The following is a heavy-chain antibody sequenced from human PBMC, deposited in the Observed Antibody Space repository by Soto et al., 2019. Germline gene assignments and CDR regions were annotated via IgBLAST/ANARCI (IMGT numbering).Heavy chain of an antibody. CDR3: EPQAGRYGHPYYFDS. D-gene: IGHD3-10*01. V-gene: IGHV1-69*13. Sequence: GASVKFCCTASGGTVSSCAISGVRQSPGQGLEWIGGIMTIFGTADYAQKFQRRVTITAEESTSTAYMELSRLRSEHTAVYYSEPQAGRYGHPYYFDSWGQGTLATV. CDR1: GGTVSSCA. CDR2: IMTIFGTA. J-gene: IGHJ4*02.